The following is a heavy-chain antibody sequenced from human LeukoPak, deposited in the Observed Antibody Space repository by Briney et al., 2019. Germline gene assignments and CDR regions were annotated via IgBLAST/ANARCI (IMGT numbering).Heavy chain of an antibody. V-gene: IGHV3-30*04. Sequence: GGSLRLSCAASGFTFSSYAMHWVRQAPGKGLEWVAVISYDGRNKYYTDSVKGRFPISRDNSKNTLYLQMNSLRAEDTAVYYCAKDSILDHWGQGTLVTVSS. J-gene: IGHJ4*02. CDR2: ISYDGRNK. CDR1: GFTFSSYA. CDR3: AKDSILDH.